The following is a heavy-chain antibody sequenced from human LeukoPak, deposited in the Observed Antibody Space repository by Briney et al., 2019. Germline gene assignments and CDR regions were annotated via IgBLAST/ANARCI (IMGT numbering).Heavy chain of an antibody. Sequence: ASVKVSCKASGGTFSSYAISWVRQAPGQGLEWMGGIIPIFGTANYAQKFQGRVTITADESTSTAYMELSSLRSEDTAVYYCARDLPHYDSSGFFDYWGQGTLVTVSS. D-gene: IGHD3-22*01. CDR2: IIPIFGTA. CDR3: ARDLPHYDSSGFFDY. J-gene: IGHJ4*02. CDR1: GGTFSSYA. V-gene: IGHV1-69*13.